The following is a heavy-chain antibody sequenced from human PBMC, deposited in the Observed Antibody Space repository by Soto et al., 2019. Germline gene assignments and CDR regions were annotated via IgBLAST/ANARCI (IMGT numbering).Heavy chain of an antibody. J-gene: IGHJ6*02. V-gene: IGHV3-66*01. CDR1: GFTVSSNH. Sequence: PEGSLRLSCTASGFTVSSNHMSWVRQAPGKGLEWVSVIYSGGSAFYTDSAKGRFTVSRDNSKNTLYFQMNTLRPEDTAVYYCATDQASTLRGNYAMDVWGQGTTVTVSS. CDR2: IYSGGSA. CDR3: ATDQASTLRGNYAMDV. D-gene: IGHD4-17*01.